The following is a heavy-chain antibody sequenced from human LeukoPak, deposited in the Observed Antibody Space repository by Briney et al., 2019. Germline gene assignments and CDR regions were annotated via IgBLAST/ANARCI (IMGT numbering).Heavy chain of an antibody. D-gene: IGHD3-22*01. CDR3: ARTYYYDSSGYHLDY. CDR2: IYYSGST. J-gene: IGHJ4*02. Sequence: SETLSLTCTVSGGSISSYYWSWIRQPPGKGLEWTGYIYYSGSTNYNPSLKSRVTISVDTSKNQFSLKLSSVTAADTAVYYYARTYYYDSSGYHLDYWGQGTLVTVSS. CDR1: GGSISSYY. V-gene: IGHV4-59*01.